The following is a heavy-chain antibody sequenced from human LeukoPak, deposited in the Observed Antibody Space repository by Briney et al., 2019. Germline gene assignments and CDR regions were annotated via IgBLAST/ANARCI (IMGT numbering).Heavy chain of an antibody. V-gene: IGHV3-33*01. CDR1: GSTFSSYG. J-gene: IGHJ4*02. CDR3: ARGGYYYDSSGYYFDY. D-gene: IGHD3-22*01. CDR2: IWYDGSNK. Sequence: PGGSLRLSCAASGSTFSSYGMHWVRQAPGKGLEWVAVIWYDGSNKYYADSVKGRFTISRDNSKNTLYLQMNSLRAEDTAVYYCARGGYYYDSSGYYFDYWGQGTLVTVSS.